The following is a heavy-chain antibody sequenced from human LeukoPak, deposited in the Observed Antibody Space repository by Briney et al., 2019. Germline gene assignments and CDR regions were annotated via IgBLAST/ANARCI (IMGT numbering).Heavy chain of an antibody. CDR3: AHREDTATLDY. D-gene: IGHD5-18*01. Sequence: ESGPTLVNPTQTLTLTCTFSGFSLSTSGVGVGWIRQPPGKAMEWLALIYWNVDKRYSPSLKSRLTITKDTSKNQVVLTMTNMDPVDTATYYCAHREDTATLDYWGQGTLVTVSS. J-gene: IGHJ4*02. CDR1: GFSLSTSGVG. CDR2: IYWNVDK. V-gene: IGHV2-5*01.